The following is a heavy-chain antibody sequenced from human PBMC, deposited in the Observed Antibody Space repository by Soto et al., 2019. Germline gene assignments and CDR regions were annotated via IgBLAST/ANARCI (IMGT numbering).Heavy chain of an antibody. D-gene: IGHD6-13*01. CDR1: GFTFSSYA. CDR3: ARDMEGIAAAGTGSLGY. Sequence: QVQLVESGGGVVQPGRSLRLSCAASGFTFSSYAMHWVRQAPGKGLEWVAVISYDGSNKYYADSVKGRFTISRDNSKNTLYLQMNSLRAEDTAVYYCARDMEGIAAAGTGSLGYWGQGTLVTVSS. V-gene: IGHV3-30-3*01. J-gene: IGHJ4*02. CDR2: ISYDGSNK.